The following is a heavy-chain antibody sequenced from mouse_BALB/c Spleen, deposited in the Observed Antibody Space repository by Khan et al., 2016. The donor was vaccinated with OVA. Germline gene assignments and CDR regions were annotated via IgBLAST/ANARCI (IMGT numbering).Heavy chain of an antibody. Sequence: EVELVESGGGLVKPGGSLKLSCAASGFTFSNYAMSWVRQTPEKRLEWVATISSGGSYTYYPASVQGRFTISRDHAKNTPSLQMSSLRSEDTVIYYCAGDLFTTVVATPFAYWGQGTLVTVSA. V-gene: IGHV5-9-3*01. CDR2: ISSGGSYT. J-gene: IGHJ3*01. D-gene: IGHD1-1*01. CDR1: GFTFSNYA. CDR3: AGDLFTTVVATPFAY.